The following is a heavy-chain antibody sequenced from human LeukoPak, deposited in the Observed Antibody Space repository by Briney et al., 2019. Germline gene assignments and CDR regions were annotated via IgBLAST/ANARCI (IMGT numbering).Heavy chain of an antibody. J-gene: IGHJ4*02. CDR2: IIPIFGTA. V-gene: IGHV1-69*13. CDR3: ARDQRYCSGGSCYAPDVGDY. Sequence: ASVKVSCKASGGTFSSYAISWVRQAPGQGLEWMGGIIPIFGTANYAQKFQGRVTITADESTSTAYMELSSLRSEDTAVYYCARDQRYCSGGSCYAPDVGDYWGQGTLVTVSS. CDR1: GGTFSSYA. D-gene: IGHD2-15*01.